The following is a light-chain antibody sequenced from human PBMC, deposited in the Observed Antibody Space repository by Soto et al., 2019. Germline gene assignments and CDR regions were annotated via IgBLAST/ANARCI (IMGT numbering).Light chain of an antibody. Sequence: DIQMTQSPSTLSASVGDRVIITCRASQSISDYVAWYQQKPGKAPKLLIYDASNLESGVPSTCSGSGSWTECTLTISSLQPDEFATYYCQQYYTYWHMFGQGTKVDIK. CDR2: DAS. J-gene: IGKJ1*01. CDR1: QSISDY. CDR3: QQYYTYWHM. V-gene: IGKV1-5*01.